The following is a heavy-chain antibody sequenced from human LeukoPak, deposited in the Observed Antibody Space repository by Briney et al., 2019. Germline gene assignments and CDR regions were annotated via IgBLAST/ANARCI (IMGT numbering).Heavy chain of an antibody. CDR1: GFTFSSSA. J-gene: IGHJ5*02. CDR3: AKEVWYGQLWFDP. Sequence: GGSLRLSCAASGFTFSSSAMSWVRQAPGKGLEWVSAISNNGGYTYYADSVQGRFTISRDNPKSTLCLQMNSLRAEDTAVYYCAKEVWYGQLWFDPWGQGTLVTVSS. CDR2: ISNNGGYT. D-gene: IGHD3-10*01. V-gene: IGHV3-23*01.